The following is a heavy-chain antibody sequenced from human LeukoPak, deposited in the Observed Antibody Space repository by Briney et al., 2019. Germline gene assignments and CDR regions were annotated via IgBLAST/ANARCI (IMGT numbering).Heavy chain of an antibody. Sequence: GGSLRLSCAASGFTFSNCAMTWVRQAPGKGREWVSGISGSGSSTYYAASVKGRFTLSRDYLKKPLYLQMNSLRAEDTAVYFCAKYSGGYYYPPNWDSWGQGNLVTVS. V-gene: IGHV3-23*01. CDR2: ISGSGSST. CDR1: GFTFSNCA. J-gene: IGHJ4*02. D-gene: IGHD1-26*01. CDR3: AKYSGGYYYPPNWDS.